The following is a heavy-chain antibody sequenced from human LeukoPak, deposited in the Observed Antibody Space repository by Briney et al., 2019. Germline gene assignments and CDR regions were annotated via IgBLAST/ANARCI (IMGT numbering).Heavy chain of an antibody. D-gene: IGHD1-7*01. J-gene: IGHJ5*02. CDR3: ARGPGTLGLSP. V-gene: IGHV4-34*01. CDR2: INHSGDT. Sequence: SETLSLTCNVSGGSFTNYYWSWIRQTPEKGLEWIGQINHSGDTSYNPSLRSRMTLSVDRSKNQFSLKVTSVTAADTGVYYCARGPGTLGLSPWGQGPLVTVSS. CDR1: GGSFTNYY.